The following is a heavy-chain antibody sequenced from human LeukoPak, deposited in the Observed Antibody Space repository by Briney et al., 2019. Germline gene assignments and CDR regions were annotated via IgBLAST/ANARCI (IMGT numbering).Heavy chain of an antibody. CDR3: AKDRIQLWLRGTFDY. CDR2: IKEDGGEE. CDR1: GFNFSDFW. V-gene: IGHV3-7*01. D-gene: IGHD5-18*01. Sequence: GGSLRLSCAASGFNFSDFWMTWVRQIPGKGLQWVANIKEDGGEEYHVDSVKGRFAISRDNTKRSLFLQMNSLRGDDTAVYYCAKDRIQLWLRGTFDYWGQGTLVTVSS. J-gene: IGHJ4*02.